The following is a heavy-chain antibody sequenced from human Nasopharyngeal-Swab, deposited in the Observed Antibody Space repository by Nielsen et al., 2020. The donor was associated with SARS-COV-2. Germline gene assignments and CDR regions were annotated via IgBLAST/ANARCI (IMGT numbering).Heavy chain of an antibody. Sequence: GESLQISWAASGFTFSSFGMHWVRPAPGKGLEWVAFIAHDASNEYYGDSVKGRFSISRDSSKNTLYLQMDSLRGEDTAVYYCARDAPAHYGAFYWGRGTLVTVSS. V-gene: IGHV3-30*03. J-gene: IGHJ4*02. CDR2: IAHDASNE. CDR3: ARDAPAHYGAFY. D-gene: IGHD4-17*01. CDR1: GFTFSSFG.